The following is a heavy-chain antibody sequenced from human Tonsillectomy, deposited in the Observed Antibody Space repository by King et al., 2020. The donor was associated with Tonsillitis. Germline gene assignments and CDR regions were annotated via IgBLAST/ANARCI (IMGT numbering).Heavy chain of an antibody. D-gene: IGHD3-10*01. CDR1: GYSFTNYW. Sequence: DVQLVESGAEVKKPGESLRISCKGSGYSFTNYWISWVRQMPGKGLEWMGRIEPSESYTNYSPSFQGHVTISTDKAISTAYLQWSSLKASDTAMYYCARRPWGSGTDGFDHWGQGTLVTVSS. CDR2: IEPSESYT. V-gene: IGHV5-10-1*03. CDR3: ARRPWGSGTDGFDH. J-gene: IGHJ4*02.